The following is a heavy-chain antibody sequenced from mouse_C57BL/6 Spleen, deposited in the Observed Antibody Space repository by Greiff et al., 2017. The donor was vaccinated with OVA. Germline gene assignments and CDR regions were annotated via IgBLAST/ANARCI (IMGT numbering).Heavy chain of an antibody. CDR1: GFTFSDYY. V-gene: IGHV5-16*01. CDR3: ARDGGFYYGNYLDY. J-gene: IGHJ2*01. Sequence: EVKVVESEGGLVQPGSSMKLSCTASGFTFSDYYMAWVRQVPEKGLEWVANINYDGSSTYYLDSLKSRFIISRDNAKNILYLQMSSLKSEDTATYYCARDGGFYYGNYLDYWGQGTTLTVSS. D-gene: IGHD2-1*01. CDR2: INYDGSST.